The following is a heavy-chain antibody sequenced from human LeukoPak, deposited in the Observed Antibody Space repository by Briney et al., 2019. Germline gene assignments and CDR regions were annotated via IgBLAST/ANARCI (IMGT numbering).Heavy chain of an antibody. Sequence: AGGSLRLSCAASGITFSNYDMHWVRQAPGKGLEWVAIIYYDGTNKYYADSVKGRFTISRDNSKNTLYLQMNSLRAEDTAVYYCAKLRIRYCSSTSCHVASWGKGPLAPASS. CDR1: GITFSNYD. D-gene: IGHD2-2*01. V-gene: IGHV3-33*06. CDR3: AKLRIRYCSSTSCHVAS. J-gene: IGHJ4*02. CDR2: IYYDGTNK.